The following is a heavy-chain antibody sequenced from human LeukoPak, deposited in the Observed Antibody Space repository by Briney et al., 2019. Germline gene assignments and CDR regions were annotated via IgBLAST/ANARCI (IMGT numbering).Heavy chain of an antibody. CDR2: ISNSGSPI. Sequence: GGSLRLSCAASGFTFSSYAMNWVRQAPGKGLEWVSYISNSGSPIYYADSVKGRFTISRDDAKNSLHLQMNSLRAEDTAVYYCARDLHNTAFDYWGQGTLVTVSS. CDR1: GFTFSSYA. CDR3: ARDLHNTAFDY. V-gene: IGHV3-48*04. D-gene: IGHD5-18*01. J-gene: IGHJ4*02.